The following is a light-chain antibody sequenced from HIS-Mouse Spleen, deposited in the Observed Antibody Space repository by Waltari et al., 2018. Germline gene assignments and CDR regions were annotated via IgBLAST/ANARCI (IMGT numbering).Light chain of an antibody. CDR2: DNN. J-gene: IGLJ7*02. V-gene: IGLV1-51*01. CDR1: SPNLGNNY. Sequence: QSVLTQPPSVSAAPGQKVTIPCSGSSPNLGNNYVTWYQQLPGTAPKLLIYDNNKRPSGIPDRFSGSKSGTSATLGITGLQTGDEADYYCGTWDSSLSAAVFGGGTQLTAL. CDR3: GTWDSSLSAAV.